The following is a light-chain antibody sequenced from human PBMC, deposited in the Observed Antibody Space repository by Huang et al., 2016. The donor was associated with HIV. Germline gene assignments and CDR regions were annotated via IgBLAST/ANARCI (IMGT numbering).Light chain of an antibody. CDR1: QDITND. J-gene: IGKJ1*01. Sequence: AIQLTQSPSSLSASVGDRVTITCRASQDITNDLGWYQQKPGKAPKLLISAASNLRSGVPSRFSGGGSGTDFTLTISSLQPEDFATYFCLQDFTYPRTFGQGTRVEI. V-gene: IGKV1-6*02. CDR2: AAS. CDR3: LQDFTYPRT.